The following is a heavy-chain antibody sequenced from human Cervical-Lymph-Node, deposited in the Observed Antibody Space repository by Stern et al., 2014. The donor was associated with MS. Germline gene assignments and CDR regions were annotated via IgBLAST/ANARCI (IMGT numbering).Heavy chain of an antibody. V-gene: IGHV1-2*06. Sequence: QLVQSGAEVKKPGASMKVSCKASGYSFSDFYIHWVRQAPGQGLEWMGRINPKTGGTKYAQKFRGRVPMTRDTSISTAYMELSRLKSDDTAVYYCTRGDLVIVSVVLGRFDPWGQGTLATVAS. CDR1: GYSFSDFY. CDR3: TRGDLVIVSVVLGRFDP. J-gene: IGHJ5*02. D-gene: IGHD2/OR15-2a*01. CDR2: INPKTGGT.